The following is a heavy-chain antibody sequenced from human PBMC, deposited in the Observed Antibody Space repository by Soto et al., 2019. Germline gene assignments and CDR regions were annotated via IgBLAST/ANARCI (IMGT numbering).Heavy chain of an antibody. CDR3: ARDMAVTPRGWVDP. J-gene: IGHJ5*02. CDR2: VWNDGSRI. Sequence: QVQLVESGGGVVQAGRSLRLSCVGSGFTFMIHGMYWFRQAPGKGLEWVALVWNDGSRIYYADSVKGRFTISRDNSKNTVYLQMNSLRVDDTAVYYCARDMAVTPRGWVDPWGQGISVSVSS. V-gene: IGHV3-33*01. D-gene: IGHD6-19*01. CDR1: GFTFMIHG.